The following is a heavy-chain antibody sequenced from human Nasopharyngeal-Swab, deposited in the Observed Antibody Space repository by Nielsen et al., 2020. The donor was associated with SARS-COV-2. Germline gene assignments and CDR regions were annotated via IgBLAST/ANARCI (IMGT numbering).Heavy chain of an antibody. J-gene: IGHJ4*02. D-gene: IGHD2-21*01. CDR1: GYTFTGYY. CDR2: INRNSGGT. Sequence: ASVKVSCKASGYTFTGYYMHWVRQAPGQGLEWMGRINRNSGGTNYAQKFQGRVTMTRDTSISTAYMELSRLRSDDTAVYYCARDHDCGGDCYSYDYWGQGTLVTVSS. CDR3: ARDHDCGGDCYSYDY. V-gene: IGHV1-2*06.